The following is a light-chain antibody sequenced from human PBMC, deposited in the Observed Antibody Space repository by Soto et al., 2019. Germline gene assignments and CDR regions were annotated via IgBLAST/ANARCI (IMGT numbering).Light chain of an antibody. Sequence: QSVLTQPPSVSAAPGQNVTISCTGSLSNIEINYVSWYQYLPGTAPKLLIFDNIRRPSGIPDRFSASKSGASATLDITGLQTGDEAEYFCGAWDNVLSVMLFGGGTKLTVL. CDR1: LSNIEINY. CDR2: DNI. CDR3: GAWDNVLSVML. V-gene: IGLV1-51*01. J-gene: IGLJ2*01.